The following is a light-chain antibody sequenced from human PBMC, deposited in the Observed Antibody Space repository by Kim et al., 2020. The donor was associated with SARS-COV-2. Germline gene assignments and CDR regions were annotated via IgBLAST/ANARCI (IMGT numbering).Light chain of an antibody. CDR2: AAS. CDR3: QNYDSAPLT. CDR1: QDIYNY. J-gene: IGKJ4*01. Sequence: DIQMTQSPSSLSASIGDRVTVTCRASQDIYNYLAWYQQKPGKVPKLLIYAASALQSELPSRFSGSGFGTDFTLTISSLQPEDVAIYYCQNYDSAPLTFGGGTKVDIK. V-gene: IGKV1-27*01.